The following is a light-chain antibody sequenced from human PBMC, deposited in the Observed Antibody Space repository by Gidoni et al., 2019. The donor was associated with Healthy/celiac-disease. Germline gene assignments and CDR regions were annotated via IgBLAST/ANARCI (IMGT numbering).Light chain of an antibody. CDR1: QSISSY. CDR2: AAS. V-gene: IGKV1-39*01. Sequence: DLQLTQSPSSLSASVGDRVTITCRASQSISSYLKWYQQKPGKAPKLLSYAASSLQSGVPSRFSGRGSGRDFTLTISSLQPEDFATYYCQQRYSTLWTFGEGTKVEIK. J-gene: IGKJ1*01. CDR3: QQRYSTLWT.